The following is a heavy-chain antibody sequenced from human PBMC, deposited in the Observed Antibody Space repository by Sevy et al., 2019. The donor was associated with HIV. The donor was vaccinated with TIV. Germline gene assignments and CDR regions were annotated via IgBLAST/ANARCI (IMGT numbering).Heavy chain of an antibody. J-gene: IGHJ4*02. CDR1: GFTFSSYA. CDR3: AKDPTRPTSGKFEY. D-gene: IGHD3-10*01. Sequence: GGSLRLSCAASGFTFSSYAMSWVRQAPGKGLEWVSAISGSGGRTYYADSVKGRFTISRDNSKNTLYLQMNSLRAEDTAVYYCAKDPTRPTSGKFEYWGQGTLVTVSS. V-gene: IGHV3-23*01. CDR2: ISGSGGRT.